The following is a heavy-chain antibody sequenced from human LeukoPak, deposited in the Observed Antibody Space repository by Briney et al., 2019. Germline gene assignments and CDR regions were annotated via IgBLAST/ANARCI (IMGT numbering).Heavy chain of an antibody. Sequence: PGGSLRLSCEASGFTFSDYNMTWIRRAPGKGLEWISYISSSGSTIYYADSVKGRFTISRDNAKNSLYLQMNSLRAEDTAVYYCARDRGGYVWVPDCWGQGTLVTVSS. CDR2: ISSSGSTI. CDR1: GFTFSDYN. CDR3: ARDRGGYVWVPDC. D-gene: IGHD3-16*01. V-gene: IGHV3-11*04. J-gene: IGHJ4*02.